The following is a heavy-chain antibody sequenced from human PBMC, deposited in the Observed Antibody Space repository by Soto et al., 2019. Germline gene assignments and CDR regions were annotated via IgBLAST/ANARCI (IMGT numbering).Heavy chain of an antibody. CDR3: VNSGDFWEGT. V-gene: IGHV1-24*01. J-gene: IGHJ5*02. CDR1: GYTLTELS. CDR2: FDPEDGET. D-gene: IGHD3-3*01. Sequence: AAVKVSCKVSGYTLTELSMHWVRQAPGKGLEWMGGFDPEDGETIYAQKFQGRVTMTEDTSTDTAYMELNSLRSEDTAVYYCVNSGDFWEGTWGQGTLVTVSS.